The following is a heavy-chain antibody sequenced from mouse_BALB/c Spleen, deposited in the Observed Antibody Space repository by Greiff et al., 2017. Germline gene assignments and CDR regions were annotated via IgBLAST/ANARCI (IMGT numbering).Heavy chain of an antibody. CDR3: APIYDGYYVGY. D-gene: IGHD2-3*01. CDR2: INPSTGYT. V-gene: IGHV1-7*01. Sequence: VQLQQSGAELAKPGASVKMSCKASGYTFTSYWMHWVKQRPGQGLEWIGYINPSTGYTEYNQKFKDKATLTADKSSSTAYMQLSSLTSEDSAVYYCAPIYDGYYVGYWGQGTTLTVSS. CDR1: GYTFTSYW. J-gene: IGHJ2*01.